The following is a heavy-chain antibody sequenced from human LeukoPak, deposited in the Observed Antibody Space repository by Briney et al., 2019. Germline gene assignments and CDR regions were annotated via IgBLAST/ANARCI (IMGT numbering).Heavy chain of an antibody. V-gene: IGHV4-59*01. CDR3: ARDRQGWFDP. Sequence: SETLSLTCTVSGGSISNYHWSWFRQPPGTGLEWIGYIEYSGGTTYNSSLKSRVTISVDTSKNQFSLKLSSVTAADTAVYYCARDRQGWFDPWGQGTLVTVSS. CDR1: GGSISNYH. CDR2: IEYSGGT. D-gene: IGHD6-6*01. J-gene: IGHJ5*02.